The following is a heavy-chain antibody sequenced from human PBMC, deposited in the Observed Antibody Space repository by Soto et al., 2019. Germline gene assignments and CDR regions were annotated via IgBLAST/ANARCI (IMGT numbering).Heavy chain of an antibody. CDR1: GFTFRSYG. D-gene: IGHD2-8*01. J-gene: IGHJ4*02. V-gene: IGHV3-74*01. CDR2: INPGGSIT. CDR3: ARVPTGKYGVWNY. Sequence: EEQLVESGGGLVQPGGSLRLSCAASGFTFRSYGMNWVRKAPGKGLVWVSRINPGGSITAYADSVKGRFTISRDNAKNTLYLQMNSLRGDDTAVYYCARVPTGKYGVWNYWGQGTLVTVSS.